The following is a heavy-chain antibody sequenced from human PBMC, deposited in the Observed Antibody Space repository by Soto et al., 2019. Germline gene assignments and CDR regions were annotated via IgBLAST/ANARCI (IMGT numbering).Heavy chain of an antibody. Sequence: ASVKVSCKASGYTFTSYAMNWVRQAPGQGLEWMGWINTNTGNPTYAQGFTGRFVFSLDTSVSTAYLQICSLKAEDTAVYYCARDXIVATTERGYYYYGMDVWGQGTTVTVSS. D-gene: IGHD5-12*01. CDR2: INTNTGNP. CDR3: ARDXIVATTERGYYYYGMDV. J-gene: IGHJ6*02. CDR1: GYTFTSYA. V-gene: IGHV7-4-1*01.